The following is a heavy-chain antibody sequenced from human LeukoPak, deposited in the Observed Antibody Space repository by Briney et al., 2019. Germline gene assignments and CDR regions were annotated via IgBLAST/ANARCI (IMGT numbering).Heavy chain of an antibody. J-gene: IGHJ3*02. CDR3: ARHVDTVGAFDI. V-gene: IGHV4-39*01. CDR1: GGSISSSYY. D-gene: IGHD5-18*01. CDR2: IYYSGST. Sequence: SETLSLTCTVSGGSISSSYYWGWIRQPPGKGLEWIGSIYYSGSTYYNPSLKSRVTISVDTSKNQFSLKLSSVTAADTAVYYCARHVDTVGAFDIWGQGTMVTVSS.